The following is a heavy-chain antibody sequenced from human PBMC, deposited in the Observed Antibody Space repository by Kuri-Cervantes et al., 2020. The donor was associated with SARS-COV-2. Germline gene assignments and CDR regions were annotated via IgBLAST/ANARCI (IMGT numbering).Heavy chain of an antibody. D-gene: IGHD7-27*01. J-gene: IGHJ4*02. V-gene: IGHV3-66*02. Sequence: GGSLRLSCAASGFTVSSNYMSRVRQAPGKGLEWVSVIYSGGSTYYADSVKGRFTISRDNSKNTLYLQMNSLRAEDTAVYYCARGPELGHFFDYWGQGTLVTVSS. CDR1: GFTVSSNY. CDR2: IYSGGST. CDR3: ARGPELGHFFDY.